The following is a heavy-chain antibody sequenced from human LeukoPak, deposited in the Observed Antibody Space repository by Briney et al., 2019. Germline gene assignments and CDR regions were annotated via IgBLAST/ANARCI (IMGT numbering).Heavy chain of an antibody. CDR1: GFTFTTYW. V-gene: IGHV3-7*03. CDR2: INQDGSEM. Sequence: PGGSLRLSRAPSGFTFTTYWMTWVRQAPGKGLEWVANINQDGSEMYYVDSVKGRFTISRDNAKNSLYLQMNSLRAEEMAIYYCARSPRNSGYNYGDYWGQGTLVTVSS. D-gene: IGHD5-12*01. J-gene: IGHJ4*02. CDR3: ARSPRNSGYNYGDY.